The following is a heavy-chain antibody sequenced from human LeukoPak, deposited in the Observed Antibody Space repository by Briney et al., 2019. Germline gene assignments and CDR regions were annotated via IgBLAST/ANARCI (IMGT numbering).Heavy chain of an antibody. Sequence: GXXLRLSCAASGFTFSTYAMSWVRQAPGKGLEWVSAISGSGGSTYYADSVKGGLTISRENSKKTLYMQMDSLRAEDTAVYYCAKDTIKFTIPGYFDYWGQGTLVTVSS. V-gene: IGHV3-23*01. J-gene: IGHJ4*02. CDR3: AKDTIKFTIPGYFDY. D-gene: IGHD3-3*01. CDR1: GFTFSTYA. CDR2: ISGSGGST.